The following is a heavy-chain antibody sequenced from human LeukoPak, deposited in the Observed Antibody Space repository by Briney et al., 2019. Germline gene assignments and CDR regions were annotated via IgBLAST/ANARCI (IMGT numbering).Heavy chain of an antibody. J-gene: IGHJ4*02. CDR3: ARERRYNWNYIGSDY. CDR2: IYYSGST. V-gene: IGHV4-30-4*01. D-gene: IGHD1-7*01. CDR1: GGSISSGDYY. Sequence: SGTLSLTCTVSGGSISSGDYYWSWIRQPPGKGLEWIGYIYYSGSTYYNPSLKSRVTISVDTSKNQFSLKLSSVTAADTAVYYCARERRYNWNYIGSDYRGQGTLVTVSS.